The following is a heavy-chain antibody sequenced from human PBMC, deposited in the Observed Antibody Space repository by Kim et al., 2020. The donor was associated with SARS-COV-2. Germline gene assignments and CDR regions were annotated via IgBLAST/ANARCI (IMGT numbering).Heavy chain of an antibody. J-gene: IGHJ4*02. Sequence: SGSTNYTPSLKSRVTISVDTSKNQFSLKLSSVTAADTAVYYCARGMSGRYWGQGTLVTVSS. D-gene: IGHD1-26*01. CDR2: SGST. CDR3: ARGMSGRY. V-gene: IGHV4-34*01.